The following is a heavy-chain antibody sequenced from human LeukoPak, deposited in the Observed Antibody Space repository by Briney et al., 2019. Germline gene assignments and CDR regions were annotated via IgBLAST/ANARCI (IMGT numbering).Heavy chain of an antibody. CDR2: VYYSGST. J-gene: IGHJ2*01. D-gene: IGHD7-27*01. V-gene: IGHV4-39*01. Sequence: TSETLSLTCTVSGGSISSSSSYWGWIRQPPGKGLGWIGSVYYSGSTYFNPSLKSRFTISVDTSKNQFSLELSSVTAADTAVYYCARHPELGKGWYFDLWGRGTLVTVSS. CDR3: ARHPELGKGWYFDL. CDR1: GGSISSSSSY.